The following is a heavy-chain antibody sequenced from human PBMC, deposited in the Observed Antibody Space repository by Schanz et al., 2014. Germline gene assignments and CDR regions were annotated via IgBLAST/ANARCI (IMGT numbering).Heavy chain of an antibody. CDR3: ARARGYNYGLFDY. Sequence: VQLLESGGGLVEPGGSLRLSCAASGFIFSSYAMSWVRQHTGKCLEWIGGSHHIGSTYHNPDLRRRLTMSLDTSRNHFALRLTSVSAADAAVYYCARARGYNYGLFDYWGLGTLXTVSS. CDR2: SHHIGST. D-gene: IGHD5-18*01. V-gene: IGHV4-31*02. CDR1: GFIFSSYA. J-gene: IGHJ4*01.